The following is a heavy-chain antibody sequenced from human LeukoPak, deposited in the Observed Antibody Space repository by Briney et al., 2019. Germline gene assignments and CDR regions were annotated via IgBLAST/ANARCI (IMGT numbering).Heavy chain of an antibody. J-gene: IGHJ4*02. CDR3: VKTVYGTMVRGVITSPFDY. Sequence: GGSLRLSCAASGFTFSSYAMHWVRQAPGKGLEYVSAISSNGGSTYYADSVKGRFTISRDNSKNTLYLQMSSLRAEDTAVYYCVKTVYGTMVRGVITSPFDYWGQGTLVTVSS. CDR1: GFTFSSYA. D-gene: IGHD3-10*01. CDR2: ISSNGGST. V-gene: IGHV3-64D*06.